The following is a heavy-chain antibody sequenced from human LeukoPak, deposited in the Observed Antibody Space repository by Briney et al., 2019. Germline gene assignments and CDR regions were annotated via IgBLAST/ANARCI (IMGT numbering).Heavy chain of an antibody. V-gene: IGHV3-23*01. J-gene: IGHJ4*02. CDR2: ISGSGDST. Sequence: GGSLRLSCAASGFTFSNYAMSWVRQAPGKGLEWVSTISGSGDSTYYPEFVKGRFTISRDNSKNTLYLQMNSLRAEDTAVYYCARNSPERGYSYGPLDNYFDYWGQGALVTVSS. D-gene: IGHD5-18*01. CDR1: GFTFSNYA. CDR3: ARNSPERGYSYGPLDNYFDY.